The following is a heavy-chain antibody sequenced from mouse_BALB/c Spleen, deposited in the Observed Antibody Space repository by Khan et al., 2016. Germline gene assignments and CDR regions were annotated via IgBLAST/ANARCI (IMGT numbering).Heavy chain of an antibody. Sequence: EVQLQESGPGLVKPSQSLSLTCSVTGYSITSGYYWNWIRQFPGNKLEWMGYISYDGSNNYNPSLKNRISITRDTSKNQFFLKLNSETTEDTATYFVARAWYFDYCGQGTTLTVSS. CDR2: ISYDGSN. J-gene: IGHJ2*01. CDR1: GYSITSGYY. CDR3: ARAWYFDY. V-gene: IGHV3-6*02.